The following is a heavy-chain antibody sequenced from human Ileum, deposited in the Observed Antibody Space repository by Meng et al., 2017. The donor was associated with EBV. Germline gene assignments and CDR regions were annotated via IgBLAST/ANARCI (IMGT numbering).Heavy chain of an antibody. D-gene: IGHD4-17*01. V-gene: IGHV3-74*02. CDR3: AISITVTTDY. J-gene: IGHJ4*02. CDR2: INNDGSNT. CDR1: RFTFSSYA. Sequence: ELELVASGGGLVQPGGALRLSLELSRFTFSSYAMSWVRQAPGKGLVWVSRINNDGSNTNYAASVKGRFTISRDNAKNTLYLQMNSLRAEDTAMYYCAISITVTTDYWGQGTLVTVSS.